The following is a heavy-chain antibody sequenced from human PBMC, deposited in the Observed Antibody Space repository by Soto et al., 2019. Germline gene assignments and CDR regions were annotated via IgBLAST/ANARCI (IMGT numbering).Heavy chain of an antibody. J-gene: IGHJ3*02. D-gene: IGHD3-22*01. V-gene: IGHV4-39*02. Sequence: SATLSLTCTISSAPVRSSTYTWGLISQPPGKGLEWIGSISYGGSTYYNPSLNNRVTVSVDTFKNQFTLKMTSVTAADTFVYYCARDLYYYDSSGRTPSAFDIWGQGTMVT. CDR1: SAPVRSSTYT. CDR2: ISYGGST. CDR3: ARDLYYYDSSGRTPSAFDI.